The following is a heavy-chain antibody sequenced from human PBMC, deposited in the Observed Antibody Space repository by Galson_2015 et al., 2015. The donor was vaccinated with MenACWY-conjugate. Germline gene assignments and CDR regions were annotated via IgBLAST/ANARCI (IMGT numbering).Heavy chain of an antibody. D-gene: IGHD2-2*01. CDR3: ARVSQDIVGVPAALWDYYYGMDV. CDR1: GGSFSGYY. Sequence: ETLSLTCAVYGGSFSGYYWSWIRHPPGKGLEWIGEINHSGSTNYNPSLKSRVTISVDTSKNQFSLKLSSVTAADTAVYYCARVSQDIVGVPAALWDYYYGMDVWGQGTTVTVSS. CDR2: INHSGST. J-gene: IGHJ6*02. V-gene: IGHV4-34*01.